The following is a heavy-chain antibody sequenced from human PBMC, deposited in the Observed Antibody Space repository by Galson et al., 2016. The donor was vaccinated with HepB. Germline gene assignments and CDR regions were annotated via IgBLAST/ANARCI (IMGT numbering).Heavy chain of an antibody. J-gene: IGHJ6*02. CDR3: ARFTELLGYFGMDV. V-gene: IGHV4-59*01. CDR1: GGPIDSYY. CDR2: NYNNDNT. Sequence: ETLSLACSVSGGPIDSYYWTWIRQPPGKGLEWIGFNYNNDNTNYNPSLKSRVTISLDTSARQFSLILRSVTAADTAIYYCARFTELLGYFGMDVWGQGTTVSVSS. D-gene: IGHD1-26*01.